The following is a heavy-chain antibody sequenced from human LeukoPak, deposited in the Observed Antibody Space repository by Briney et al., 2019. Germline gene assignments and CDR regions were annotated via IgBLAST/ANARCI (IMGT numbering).Heavy chain of an antibody. CDR1: GFPFNSYG. CDR2: IWYDGSNK. J-gene: IGHJ4*02. Sequence: GRSLRLSCAASGFPFNSYGIHWVRQAPGKGLEWVAVIWYDGSNKYYADSLKGRFTISRDNSKNTLYLQMNSLRAEDTAVYYCAKPDYYDSSGSPYWGQGTLVTVSS. V-gene: IGHV3-33*06. CDR3: AKPDYYDSSGSPY. D-gene: IGHD3-22*01.